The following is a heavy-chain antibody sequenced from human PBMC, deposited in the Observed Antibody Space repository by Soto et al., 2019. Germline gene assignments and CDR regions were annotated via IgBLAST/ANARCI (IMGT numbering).Heavy chain of an antibody. CDR3: ARKGEDCSSTGFTGKDV. J-gene: IGHJ6*02. Sequence: GPSVKVSCKASGGTFSSYAISWVRQAPGKGLEWMGGIIPIFGTANYAQKFQGRVTITADEPTSTAYMELSSLRSEDTAVYYCARKGEDCSSTGFTGKDVWGQGTTVTVSS. V-gene: IGHV1-69*13. CDR1: GGTFSSYA. D-gene: IGHD2-2*01. CDR2: IIPIFGTA.